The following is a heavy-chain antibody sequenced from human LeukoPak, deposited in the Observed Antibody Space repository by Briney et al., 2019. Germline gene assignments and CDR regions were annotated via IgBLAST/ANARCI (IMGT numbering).Heavy chain of an antibody. J-gene: IGHJ4*02. CDR1: GGTFSSYA. D-gene: IGHD2-15*01. Sequence: SVKVSCKASGGTFSSYAISWVRQAPGQGLEWMGRIIPIFGTANYAQKFQGRVTITTDESTSTAYMELSSLRSEDTAVYYCSRVGGVVAATETFDYWGQGTLVTVSS. V-gene: IGHV1-69*05. CDR3: SRVGGVVAATETFDY. CDR2: IIPIFGTA.